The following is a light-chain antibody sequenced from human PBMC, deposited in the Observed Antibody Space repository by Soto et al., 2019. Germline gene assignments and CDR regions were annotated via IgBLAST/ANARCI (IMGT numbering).Light chain of an antibody. Sequence: EIVMTQSPATLSVSPGERATLSCRASQSVSSNLAWYQQKPGQTPKLLISVASTRATGIPARFSGSGSGTEFTLTISSLQSEDFAVYYCQQYNVWPLTFGGRTKVEFK. J-gene: IGKJ4*01. CDR3: QQYNVWPLT. V-gene: IGKV3-15*01. CDR2: VAS. CDR1: QSVSSN.